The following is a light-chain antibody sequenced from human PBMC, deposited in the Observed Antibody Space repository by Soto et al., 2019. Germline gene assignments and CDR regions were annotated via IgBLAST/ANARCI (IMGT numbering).Light chain of an antibody. J-gene: IGKJ4*02. CDR1: QSVSNND. V-gene: IGKV3-20*01. CDR2: GAS. Sequence: NVMSQYPFRVCLSXNERAPLTXXASQSVSNNDLAWYQQKPGQAPRLLIYGASNRATGIPDRFSGSGSGTDFTLTISILEPEEFAGYYCLPYCSSGTFGEGTKVDIK. CDR3: LPYCSSGT.